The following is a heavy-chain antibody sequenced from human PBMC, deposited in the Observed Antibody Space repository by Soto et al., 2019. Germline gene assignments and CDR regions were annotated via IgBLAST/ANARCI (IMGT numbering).Heavy chain of an antibody. Sequence: QVQLVQSGAEEKKPGASVKVSCKASGYTFTSYAMHWVRQAPGQRLEWMGWINAGNGNTKYSQKFQGRVTITRDTSASPAYMELSSLRSEDTAVYYCARGTVVTHFDYWGQGTLGTVSS. J-gene: IGHJ4*02. CDR1: GYTFTSYA. D-gene: IGHD2-15*01. CDR2: INAGNGNT. CDR3: ARGTVVTHFDY. V-gene: IGHV1-3*05.